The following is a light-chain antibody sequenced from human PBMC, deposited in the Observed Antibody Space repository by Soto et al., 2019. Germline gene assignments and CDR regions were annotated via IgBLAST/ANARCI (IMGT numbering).Light chain of an antibody. CDR3: QQYNSYSQT. CDR1: HSISSW. J-gene: IGKJ1*01. CDR2: KAS. Sequence: DIQMTQSPSTLSAYVGDRVTITCRASHSISSWLAWYQQKPGKAPKLLIYKASSLESGVPSRFSGSGSGTEFTLTISSLQPDDFATYYCQQYNSYSQTFGQGTKVDI. V-gene: IGKV1-5*03.